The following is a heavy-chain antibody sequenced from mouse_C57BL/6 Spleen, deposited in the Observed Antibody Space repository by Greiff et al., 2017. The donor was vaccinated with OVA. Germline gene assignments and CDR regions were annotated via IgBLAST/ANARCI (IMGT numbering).Heavy chain of an antibody. D-gene: IGHD1-1*01. J-gene: IGHJ1*03. Sequence: EVKVVESGGGLVKPGGSLKLSCAASGFTFSSYAMSWVRQTPEKRLEWVATISDGGSYTYYPDNVKGRFTISRDNAKNNLYLQMSHLKSEDTAMYYCARGDYYGSFYWYFDVWGTGTTVTVSS. CDR3: ARGDYYGSFYWYFDV. CDR1: GFTFSSYA. V-gene: IGHV5-4*03. CDR2: ISDGGSYT.